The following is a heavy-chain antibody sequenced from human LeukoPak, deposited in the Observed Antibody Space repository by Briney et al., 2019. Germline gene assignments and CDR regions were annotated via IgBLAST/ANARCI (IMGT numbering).Heavy chain of an antibody. CDR2: IKQDGSEK. Sequence: GGSLRLSCAASGFTFSSNWTSWVRQAPGKGLEWEANIKQDGSEKYYVDSVKGRFTISRDNAKNSLYLQMNSLRAEDTAVYYCARRYFDYWGQGTLVTVSS. V-gene: IGHV3-7*01. CDR3: ARRYFDY. CDR1: GFTFSSNW. J-gene: IGHJ4*02.